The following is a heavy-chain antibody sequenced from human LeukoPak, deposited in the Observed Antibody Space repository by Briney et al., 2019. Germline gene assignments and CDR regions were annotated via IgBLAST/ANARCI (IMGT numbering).Heavy chain of an antibody. V-gene: IGHV1-2*06. J-gene: IGHJ3*02. CDR2: INPNNGDT. CDR3: ARDKTRNAFDI. CDR1: GGTFIVYY. Sequence: ASVKVSCKASGGTFIVYYMHWVRQAPGRGLEWMGHINPNNGDTKYTQNFQGRVTLTRDTSISTAYMEVSRLTSDDTAIYYCARDKTRNAFDIWGQGTIVTVSS. D-gene: IGHD2-2*01.